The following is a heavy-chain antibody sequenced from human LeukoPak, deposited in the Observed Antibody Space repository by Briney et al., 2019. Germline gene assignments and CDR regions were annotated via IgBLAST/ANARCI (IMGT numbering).Heavy chain of an antibody. J-gene: IGHJ4*02. CDR2: IYSGGST. Sequence: GGSLRLSCAASGFTFSNAWMSWVRQAPGRGLEWVSVIYSGGSTYYADSVKGRFTISRDNSKNTLYLQMNSLRAEDTAIYYCAMTTASWGQGTLVTVSS. CDR3: AMTTAS. CDR1: GFTFSNAW. D-gene: IGHD4-17*01. V-gene: IGHV3-53*01.